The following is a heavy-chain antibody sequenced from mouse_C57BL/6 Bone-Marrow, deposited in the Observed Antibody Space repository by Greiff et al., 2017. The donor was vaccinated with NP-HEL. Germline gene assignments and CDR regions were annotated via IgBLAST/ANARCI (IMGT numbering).Heavy chain of an antibody. CDR2: ISSGSSTI. Sequence: EVQVVESGGGLVKPGGSLKLSCAASGFTFSDYGMHWVRQAPEKGLEWVAYISSGSSTIYYADTVKGRFTISRDNAKNTLFLQMTSLRSEDTAMYYCARLGNYVGYYFDYWGQGTTLTVSS. CDR3: ARLGNYVGYYFDY. V-gene: IGHV5-17*01. CDR1: GFTFSDYG. J-gene: IGHJ2*01. D-gene: IGHD2-1*01.